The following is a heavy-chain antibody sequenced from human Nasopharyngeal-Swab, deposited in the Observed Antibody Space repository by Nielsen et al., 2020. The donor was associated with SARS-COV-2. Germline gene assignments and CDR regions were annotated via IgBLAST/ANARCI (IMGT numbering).Heavy chain of an antibody. CDR1: GFTFSSYD. CDR2: IRTAREYI. Sequence: GESLKISCAASGFTFSSYDMEWVRQAPGKGLEWVSTIRTAREYIYYADSLRGRFTISRDNGKNSLYLQMNSLRAEDTAVYYCARDVGRLIRNAHMDVWGKGTTVTVSS. V-gene: IGHV3-21*01. D-gene: IGHD3-16*01. J-gene: IGHJ6*03. CDR3: ARDVGRLIRNAHMDV.